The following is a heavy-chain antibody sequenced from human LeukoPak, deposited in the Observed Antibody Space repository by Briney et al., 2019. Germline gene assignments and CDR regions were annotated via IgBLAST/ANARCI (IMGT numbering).Heavy chain of an antibody. D-gene: IGHD3-22*01. CDR1: GYTFTSYA. J-gene: IGHJ5*02. CDR2: INTNTGNP. CDR3: ARDTMIVVFNWFDP. V-gene: IGHV7-4-1*02. Sequence: GASVKVSCKASGYTFTSYAMNWVRQAPGQGLEWMGWINTNTGNPTYAQGFTGRFVFSLDTSVSTAYLQISSLKAEDTAVYYCARDTMIVVFNWFDPWGQGTLVTVSS.